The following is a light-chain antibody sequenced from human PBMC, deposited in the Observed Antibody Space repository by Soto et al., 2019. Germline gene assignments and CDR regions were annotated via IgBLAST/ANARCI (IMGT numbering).Light chain of an antibody. CDR3: CSYAGSSTYV. V-gene: IGLV2-23*01. Sequence: QSALTQPPSVSGSPGQTIAISCTGTSRDVGRYNLVSWYQQQPGTAPKVMIYEGTKRPSGVSDRFSGSKSGNTASLTISGLEADDEADYYCCSYAGSSTYVFGTGTKLTVL. CDR2: EGT. CDR1: SRDVGRYNL. J-gene: IGLJ1*01.